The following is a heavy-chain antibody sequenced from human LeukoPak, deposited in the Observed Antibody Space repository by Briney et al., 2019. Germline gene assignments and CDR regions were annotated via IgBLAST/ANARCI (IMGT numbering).Heavy chain of an antibody. CDR2: ISGSGSPI. D-gene: IGHD2-2*02. CDR1: GFTFSSYG. V-gene: IGHV3-48*03. Sequence: GGSLGLSCAASGFTFSSYGMNWVRQALGKGLEWVSHISGSGSPIYYADSVKGRFTISRDNAKNSLYLQMNSLRAEDTAVYYCARVDCTSASCYNAYWGQGTLVTVSS. J-gene: IGHJ4*02. CDR3: ARVDCTSASCYNAY.